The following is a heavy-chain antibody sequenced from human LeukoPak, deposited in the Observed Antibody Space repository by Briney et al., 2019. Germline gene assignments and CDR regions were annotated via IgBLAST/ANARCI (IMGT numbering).Heavy chain of an antibody. Sequence: GESLKISCKGSGYSFTSYWIGWVRQMPGKGLEWMGIIYPGDSDTRYSPSFQCQVPISADKSISTAYLQWCSLKASDTAMYYCARQKLTQWLDHDAFDIWGQGTMVTVSS. CDR1: GYSFTSYW. J-gene: IGHJ3*02. D-gene: IGHD6-19*01. CDR2: IYPGDSDT. V-gene: IGHV5-51*01. CDR3: ARQKLTQWLDHDAFDI.